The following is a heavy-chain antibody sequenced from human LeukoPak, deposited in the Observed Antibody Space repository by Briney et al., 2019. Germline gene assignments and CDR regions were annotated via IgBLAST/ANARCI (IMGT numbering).Heavy chain of an antibody. Sequence: SETLSLTCAVSGGSISSSNYYWGWIRQPPGKGLEWIGSIYYSGNTYYNPSLKSRVTISVDTSKNQFSLKLTSVTAADTAVYYCAHFKGGSFDFWGQGTMVTVSS. CDR1: GGSISSSNYY. D-gene: IGHD1-26*01. CDR3: AHFKGGSFDF. CDR2: IYYSGNT. J-gene: IGHJ3*01. V-gene: IGHV4-39*01.